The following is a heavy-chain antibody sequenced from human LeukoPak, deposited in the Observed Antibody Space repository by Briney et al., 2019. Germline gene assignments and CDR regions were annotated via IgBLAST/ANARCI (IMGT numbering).Heavy chain of an antibody. CDR1: GFTFSNYG. CDR2: ISGGGHIT. V-gene: IGHV3-23*01. J-gene: IGHJ4*02. CDR3: ARPQTYYYGSESYYDY. D-gene: IGHD3-10*01. Sequence: GGSLRLSCAASGFTFSNYGMSWVRQAPGKGLEWVSDISGGGHITNYADSVKGRFTISRDNSKNTAYLQMNSLRAEDTAVYYCARPQTYYYGSESYYDYWGQGTLVTVSS.